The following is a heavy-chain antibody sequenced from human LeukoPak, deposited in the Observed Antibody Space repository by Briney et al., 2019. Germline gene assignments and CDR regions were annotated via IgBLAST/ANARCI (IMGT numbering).Heavy chain of an antibody. CDR3: AKESATI. J-gene: IGHJ4*02. CDR1: GFTFNIYA. Sequence: GGSLRLSCAASGFTFNIYAMGWVRQAPGKGLEWVATVSSGGSMYSADFVQGRFTISRDNSKNTLYLQMNNLRAEDTAVYYCAKESATIWGQGTLVTVSS. D-gene: IGHD5-24*01. CDR2: VSSGGSM. V-gene: IGHV3-23*01.